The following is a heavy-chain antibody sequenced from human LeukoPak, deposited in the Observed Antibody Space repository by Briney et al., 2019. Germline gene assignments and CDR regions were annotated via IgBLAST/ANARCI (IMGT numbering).Heavy chain of an antibody. CDR1: GYTFTSYS. CDR2: ITTYNGNT. Sequence: ASVKVSCKSSGYTFTSYSISWVRPPPGQGLEWMEWITTYNGNTNYAQKLQGRVTMTTDSSTSTAYMELRSLRSDGTAVYYCARDSGSSWLNYYYYYYMDVWGKGTTVTVSS. D-gene: IGHD6-13*01. J-gene: IGHJ6*03. CDR3: ARDSGSSWLNYYYYYYMDV. V-gene: IGHV1-18*01.